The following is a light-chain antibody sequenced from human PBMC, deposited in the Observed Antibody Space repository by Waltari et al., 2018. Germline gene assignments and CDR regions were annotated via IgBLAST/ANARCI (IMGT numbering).Light chain of an antibody. CDR3: QQHGTLPAT. CDR2: RAS. Sequence: EIVLTQSPGTASLSPGERVTLPCRASQSVGRSSLAWYQQKPGQAPRLVIYRASRRAPGIPDRFSGSGSGTDFSLTISRLEPEDFAVYYCQQHGTLPATFGQGTKVEIK. CDR1: QSVGRSS. J-gene: IGKJ1*01. V-gene: IGKV3-20*01.